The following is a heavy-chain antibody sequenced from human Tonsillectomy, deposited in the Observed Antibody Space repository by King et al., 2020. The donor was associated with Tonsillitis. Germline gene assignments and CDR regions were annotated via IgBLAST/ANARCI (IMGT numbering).Heavy chain of an antibody. Sequence: VQLQESGPGLVKPSETLSLTCAVSGYSISSGYYWGWIRQPPGKGLEWIGNIYHSGSTYYNPSLKSRVTISVDTSKNQFSLTLSTLTAADTAVYYCARLRWLGELLGGWFDPWGQGTLVTVSS. CDR3: ARLRWLGELLGGWFDP. D-gene: IGHD3-10*01. J-gene: IGHJ5*02. CDR2: IYHSGST. V-gene: IGHV4-38-2*01. CDR1: GYSISSGYY.